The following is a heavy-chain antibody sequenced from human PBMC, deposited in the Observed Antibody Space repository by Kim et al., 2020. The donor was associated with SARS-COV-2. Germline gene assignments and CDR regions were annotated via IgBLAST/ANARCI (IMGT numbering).Heavy chain of an antibody. J-gene: IGHJ3*02. CDR3: ARAGGSYSSSSGAFDI. CDR2: IHYSESS. V-gene: IGHV4-59*01. CDR1: GDSISTYY. Sequence: SETLSLTCTVSGDSISTYYWTWIRQPPEKGLEWIGYIHYSESSKYNPSLKSRVTISLDSSKNQFSLNLISVTTADTALYYCARAGGSYSSSSGAFDIWGPGTMVTVSS. D-gene: IGHD6-6*01.